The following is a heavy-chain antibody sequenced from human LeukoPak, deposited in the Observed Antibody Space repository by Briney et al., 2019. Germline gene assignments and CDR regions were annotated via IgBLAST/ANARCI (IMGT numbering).Heavy chain of an antibody. CDR1: GYTLTELS. CDR3: AVRHGVDIVATNFDY. J-gene: IGHJ4*02. CDR2: FDPEDGET. Sequence: GASVKVSCKVSGYTLTELSMHWVRQAPGKGLEWMGGFDPEDGETIYAQKFQGRVTMTEDTSTDTAYMELSSLRSEDTAVYYCAVRHGVDIVATNFDYWGQGTLVTVSS. V-gene: IGHV1-24*01. D-gene: IGHD5-12*01.